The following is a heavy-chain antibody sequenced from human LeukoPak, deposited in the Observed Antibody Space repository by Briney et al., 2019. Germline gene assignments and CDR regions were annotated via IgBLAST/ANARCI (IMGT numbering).Heavy chain of an antibody. J-gene: IGHJ5*02. V-gene: IGHV4-4*02. D-gene: IGHD3-10*01. Sequence: PSGTLSLTCAVSGVSISTNTWWSWVRQPPGKGLEWIGEIFHSESTNYNPSLQSRLTISLDKSQNQFSLKLSSVTAADTAVYYCARDSSPLLWFGELLSRTLNWFDPWGQGTLVTVSS. CDR1: GVSISTNTW. CDR3: ARDSSPLLWFGELLSRTLNWFDP. CDR2: IFHSEST.